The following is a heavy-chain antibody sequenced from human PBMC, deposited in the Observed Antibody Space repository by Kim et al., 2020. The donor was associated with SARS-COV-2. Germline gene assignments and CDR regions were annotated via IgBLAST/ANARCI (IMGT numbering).Heavy chain of an antibody. D-gene: IGHD3-10*01. V-gene: IGHV3-21*01. J-gene: IGHJ6*02. CDR2: ISSSSSYI. CDR3: ARDQAPFLKYYGSGSYYKDYYYGMDV. Sequence: GGSLRLSCAASGFTFSSYSMNWVRQAPGKGLEWVSSISSSSSYIYYADSVKGRFTISRDNAKNSLYLQMNSLRAEDTAVYYCARDQAPFLKYYGSGSYYKDYYYGMDVWGQGTTVTVSS. CDR1: GFTFSSYS.